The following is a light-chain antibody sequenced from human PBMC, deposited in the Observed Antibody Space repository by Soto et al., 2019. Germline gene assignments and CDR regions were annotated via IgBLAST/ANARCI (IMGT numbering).Light chain of an antibody. J-gene: IGKJ5*01. CDR3: QQYYNWPRT. CDR2: GAS. V-gene: IGKV3-15*01. CDR1: ENIYTN. Sequence: EMVVTQSPATVSVYPRERAPLSCMASENIYTNLAWYQQKPGQAPRLLFYGASTRATGLPARFSGTGSGTEFTLTINSLQAEDSAVYYCQQYYNWPRTVGQGTRLEIK.